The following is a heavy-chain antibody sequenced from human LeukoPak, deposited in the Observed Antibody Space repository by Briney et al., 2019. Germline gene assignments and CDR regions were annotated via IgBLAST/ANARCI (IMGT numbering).Heavy chain of an antibody. Sequence: EASVKVSCKASGYTFTGYYMHWVRQAPGQGLEWMGWINPNSGGTNYAQKFQGRVTMTRDTSISTAYMELSRLRSDDTAVYYCARGNAWGNYDKNTPTDYWGQGTLVTVSS. CDR1: GYTFTGYY. J-gene: IGHJ4*02. D-gene: IGHD4-11*01. CDR2: INPNSGGT. V-gene: IGHV1-2*02. CDR3: ARGNAWGNYDKNTPTDY.